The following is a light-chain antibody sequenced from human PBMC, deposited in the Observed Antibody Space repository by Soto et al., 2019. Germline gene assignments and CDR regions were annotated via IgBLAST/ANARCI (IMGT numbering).Light chain of an antibody. CDR2: DTS. CDR3: HQYDNWPPA. CDR1: QNISSK. Sequence: ETVMTQAPATLSVSLGESANLSCRASQNISSKLAWLQHKPGQAPRLLIYDTSTRATNIPARFSGSGSGTEFTLTINSLQSEDFAVYYCHQYDNWPPAFGQGTKVEVK. V-gene: IGKV3-15*01. J-gene: IGKJ1*01.